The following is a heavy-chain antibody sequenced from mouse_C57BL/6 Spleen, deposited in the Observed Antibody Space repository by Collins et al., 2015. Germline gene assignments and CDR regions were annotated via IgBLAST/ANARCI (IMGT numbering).Heavy chain of an antibody. CDR1: GYTFTSYW. D-gene: IGHD2-1*01. CDR2: IDPNSGGT. CDR3: ARRELAGYGNFFYAMDY. J-gene: IGHJ4*01. Sequence: QVQLQQPGAELVKPGASVKLSCKASGYTFTSYWMHWVKQRPGRGLEWIGRIDPNSGGTKYNEKFKSKATLTVDKPSSTAYMQLSSLTSEDSAVYYCARRELAGYGNFFYAMDYWGQGTSVTVSS. V-gene: IGHV1-72*01.